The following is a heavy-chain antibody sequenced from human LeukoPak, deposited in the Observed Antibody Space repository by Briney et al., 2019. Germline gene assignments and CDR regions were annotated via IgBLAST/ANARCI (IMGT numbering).Heavy chain of an antibody. CDR2: ISGSGGST. CDR1: GFTFSSYA. Sequence: PGGSLRLPCAASGFTFSSYAMSWVRQAPGKGLEWVSAISGSGGSTYYADSVKGRFTISRGNSKNTLYLQMNSLRAEDTAVYYCAKSRDLRYFDWCPDYWGQGTLVAVSS. D-gene: IGHD3-9*01. CDR3: AKSRDLRYFDWCPDY. J-gene: IGHJ4*02. V-gene: IGHV3-23*01.